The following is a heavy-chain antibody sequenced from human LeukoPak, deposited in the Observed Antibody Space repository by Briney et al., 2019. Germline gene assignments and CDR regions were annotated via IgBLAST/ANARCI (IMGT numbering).Heavy chain of an antibody. CDR2: INPNSGGT. J-gene: IGHJ4*02. CDR3: ARVLSRSLHIDDFGY. CDR1: GYTFTGYY. V-gene: IGHV1-2*02. Sequence: ASVKVSCKASGYTFTGYYMHWVRQAPGQGLEWMGWINPNSGGTNYAQKFQGRVTMTRDTSISTAYMELSRLRSDDTAVYYCARVLSRSLHIDDFGYWGQGTLVTVSS. D-gene: IGHD5-12*01.